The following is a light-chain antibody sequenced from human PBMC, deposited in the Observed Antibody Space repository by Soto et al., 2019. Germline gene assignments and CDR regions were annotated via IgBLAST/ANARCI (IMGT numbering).Light chain of an antibody. CDR1: SSDVGGYNY. CDR2: EVS. V-gene: IGLV2-14*01. Sequence: QSALTRPASVSGSPGQSMTISCTGTSSDVGGYNYVSWYQQHPGKAPKLMIYEVSNRPSEVSNRFSGSKSGNTASLTISGLQAEDEADYYCSSYTSSSIDYVFGTGTKLTVL. J-gene: IGLJ1*01. CDR3: SSYTSSSIDYV.